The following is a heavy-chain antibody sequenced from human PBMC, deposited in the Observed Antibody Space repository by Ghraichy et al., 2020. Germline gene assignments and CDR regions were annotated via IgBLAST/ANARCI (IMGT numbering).Heavy chain of an antibody. J-gene: IGHJ6*04. CDR1: GFTFSSYG. V-gene: IGHV3-33*01. CDR3: AREASPRPYYYYGMDV. CDR2: IWYDGSNK. Sequence: GESLNISCAASGFTFSSYGMHWVRQAPGKGLEWVAVIWYDGSNKYYADSVKGRFTISRDNSKNTLYLQMNSLRAEDTAVYYCAREASPRPYYYYGMDVWGKGTTVTVSS.